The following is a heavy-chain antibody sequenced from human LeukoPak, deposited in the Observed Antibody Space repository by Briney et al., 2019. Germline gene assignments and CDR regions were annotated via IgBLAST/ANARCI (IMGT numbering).Heavy chain of an antibody. Sequence: GRSLRLSCAASGFTFSSYAMHWVRQAPGKGLEGVAVISYDGSNKYYADSVKGRFTISRDNAKNSLYLQMHSLRAEDTAVYYCARRGGGQYQLLPFAYGGQGTLVTVSS. V-gene: IGHV3-30-3*01. J-gene: IGHJ4*02. CDR2: ISYDGSNK. CDR3: ARRGGGQYQLLPFAY. CDR1: GFTFSSYA. D-gene: IGHD2-2*01.